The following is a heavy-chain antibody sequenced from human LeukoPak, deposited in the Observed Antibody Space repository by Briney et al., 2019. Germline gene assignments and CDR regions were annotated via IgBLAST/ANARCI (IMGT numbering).Heavy chain of an antibody. CDR2: ISTSGSTI. CDR3: ARDRDCSTTNCYRYAFDI. Sequence: GGSLRLSCAASGFTFSSYEMNWVRQAPGKGLKWVSYISTSGSTIYYADSVKGRFTISRDNAKNSLDLQMNSLRAEDTAVYYCARDRDCSTTNCYRYAFDIWGQGTMVTVSS. J-gene: IGHJ3*02. CDR1: GFTFSSYE. V-gene: IGHV3-48*03. D-gene: IGHD2-2*01.